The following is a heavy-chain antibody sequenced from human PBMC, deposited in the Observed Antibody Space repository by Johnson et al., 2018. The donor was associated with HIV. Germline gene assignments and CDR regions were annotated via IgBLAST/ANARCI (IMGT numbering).Heavy chain of an antibody. CDR3: ASLSDDAFDC. Sequence: VQLVESGGGLIQPGGSMRLSCAASGFTVSINYMSWVRQAPGTGLAWVSVIYSGGYTYYADSVKGRFTIARDNAKNSLYLQMNSLKAEDTAVYYCASLSDDAFDCWGQGTMVIVSS. CDR1: GFTVSINY. V-gene: IGHV3-53*01. J-gene: IGHJ3*01. CDR2: IYSGGYT.